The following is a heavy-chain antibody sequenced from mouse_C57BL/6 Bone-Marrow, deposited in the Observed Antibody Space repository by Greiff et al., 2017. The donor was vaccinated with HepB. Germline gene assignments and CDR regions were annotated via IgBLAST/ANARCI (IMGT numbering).Heavy chain of an antibody. J-gene: IGHJ4*01. CDR2: IDPSDSET. Sequence: VQLQQPGAELVRPGSSVKLSCKASGYTFTSYWMHWVKQRPIQGLEWIGNIDPSDSETHYNQKFKDKATLTVDKSSSTAYMQLSSLTSEDSAVYYCARERTWDYYAMDYWGQGTSVTVSS. CDR1: GYTFTSYW. CDR3: ARERTWDYYAMDY. V-gene: IGHV1-52*01.